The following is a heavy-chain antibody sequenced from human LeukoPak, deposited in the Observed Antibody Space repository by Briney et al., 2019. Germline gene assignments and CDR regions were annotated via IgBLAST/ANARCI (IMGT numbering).Heavy chain of an antibody. D-gene: IGHD1-1*01. J-gene: IGHJ4*02. CDR3: ARHETGPYFDY. CDR1: GYSFTSYW. CDR2: IYPGDSDT. V-gene: IGHV5-51*01. Sequence: GESLKISCKGSGYSFTSYWICWVRQTPGKGLECMGIIYPGDSDTRYSPSFQGQVTISADKSISTAYLQWSSLKASDTAMYYCARHETGPYFDYWGQGTLVTVSS.